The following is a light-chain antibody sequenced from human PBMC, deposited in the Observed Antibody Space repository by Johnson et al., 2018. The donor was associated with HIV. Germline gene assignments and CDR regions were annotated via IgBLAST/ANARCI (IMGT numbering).Light chain of an antibody. CDR3: GTWDTSLSAGGV. V-gene: IGLV1-51*02. J-gene: IGLJ1*01. CDR2: ENN. Sequence: QSVLTQPPSVSAAPGQKVTISCSGSSSNIGNNYVSWYQQVPGTAPKLLIYENNKRPSGIPDRFSGSKSGTSATLGITGLQTGDAADYYCGTWDTSLSAGGVFGTGPQVPVL. CDR1: SSNIGNNY.